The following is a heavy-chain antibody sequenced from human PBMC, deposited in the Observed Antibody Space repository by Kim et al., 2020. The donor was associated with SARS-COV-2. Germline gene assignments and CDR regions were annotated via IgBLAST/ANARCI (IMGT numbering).Heavy chain of an antibody. V-gene: IGHV4-34*01. Sequence: SETLSLTCAVYGGSFSGYYWSWIRQPPGKGLEWIGEINHSGSTNYNPFLKSRVTISVDTSKNQFSLKLSSVTAADTAVYYCARHTSMSRGMDVWGQGTTVTVSS. J-gene: IGHJ6*02. D-gene: IGHD1-26*01. CDR3: ARHTSMSRGMDV. CDR1: GGSFSGYY. CDR2: INHSGST.